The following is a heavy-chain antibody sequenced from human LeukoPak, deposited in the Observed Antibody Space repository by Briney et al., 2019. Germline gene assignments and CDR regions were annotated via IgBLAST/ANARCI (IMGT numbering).Heavy chain of an antibody. CDR1: GGTFSSYA. CDR3: AREHYYDSSGYYEY. Sequence: SVKVSCKASGGTFSSYAISWVPQAPGQGLEWMGGIIPIFGTANYAQKFQGRVTITTDESTSTAYMELSSLRSEDTAVYYCAREHYYDSSGYYEYWGQGTLVTVSS. V-gene: IGHV1-69*05. J-gene: IGHJ4*02. CDR2: IIPIFGTA. D-gene: IGHD3-22*01.